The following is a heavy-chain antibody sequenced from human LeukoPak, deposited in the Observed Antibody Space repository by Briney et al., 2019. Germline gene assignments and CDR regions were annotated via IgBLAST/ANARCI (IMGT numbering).Heavy chain of an antibody. D-gene: IGHD4-17*01. CDR2: ISDSGDTT. V-gene: IGHV3-23*01. CDR3: ARDNGDHLFDY. Sequence: PGGSLRLSCAASGFTFSTYAMSWVRQAPGKGLEWVSAISDSGDTTYYADSVKGRFTISRDNSKNTLYRQMNSLRAEDTAVYYCARDNGDHLFDYWGQGTLVTVSS. CDR1: GFTFSTYA. J-gene: IGHJ4*02.